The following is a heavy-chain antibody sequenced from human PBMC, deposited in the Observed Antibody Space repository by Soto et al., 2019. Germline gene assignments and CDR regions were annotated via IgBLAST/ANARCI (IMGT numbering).Heavy chain of an antibody. D-gene: IGHD1-1*01. CDR3: ATDQLSLLNYDY. V-gene: IGHV3-21*01. Sequence: KPGGSLRLSCAASGFTFSSYSMNWVRQAPGKGLEWVSTISSTSIYIYYADSVRGRFTISRDNAKNSLYLQMNSLRAEDTAIYYCATDQLSLLNYDYWAQGTLVTVSS. J-gene: IGHJ4*02. CDR1: GFTFSSYS. CDR2: ISSTSIYI.